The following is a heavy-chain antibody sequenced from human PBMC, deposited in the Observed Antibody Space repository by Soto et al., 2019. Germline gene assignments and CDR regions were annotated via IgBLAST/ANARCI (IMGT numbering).Heavy chain of an antibody. Sequence: QVQLVQSGAEVKKPGSSEKVSCKASGGTFSSYAISWVRQAPGQGLEWMGGIIPISETTNYAQKFQGRVTITADESKRTAYMELSSLRSEDTAVYYCARSQGSSTSLEIYYYYYYGMDVWGQGTTVTVSS. CDR1: GGTFSSYA. CDR2: IIPISETT. V-gene: IGHV1-69*01. J-gene: IGHJ6*02. D-gene: IGHD2-2*01. CDR3: ARSQGSSTSLEIYYYYYYGMDV.